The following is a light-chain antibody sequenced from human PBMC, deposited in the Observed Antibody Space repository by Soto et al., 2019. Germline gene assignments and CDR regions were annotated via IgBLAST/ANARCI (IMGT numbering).Light chain of an antibody. CDR3: QQRNSWPLT. J-gene: IGKJ4*01. CDR1: QSVFTS. CDR2: DTS. V-gene: IGKV3-11*01. Sequence: EVVLTQSPATLSLSPGERATLSCRASQSVFTSLAWFQQKPGQAPKLLISDTSNRAGGIPARFSGSGSGTDFTLTISSLEPEDFAVYYCQQRNSWPLTFGGGTKVDIK.